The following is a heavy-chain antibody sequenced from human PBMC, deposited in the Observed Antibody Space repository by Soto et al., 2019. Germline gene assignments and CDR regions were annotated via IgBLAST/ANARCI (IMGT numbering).Heavy chain of an antibody. CDR1: GGSISSYY. D-gene: IGHD3-10*01. Sequence: SETLSLTCTVSGGSISSYYWSWIRQPPGKGLEWIGYIYYSGSTNYNPSLKSRVTISVDTSKNHFSLKLSSVTAADTAVYYCARSPRLVLWFGELFGFDYWGQGTLVTVSS. V-gene: IGHV4-59*01. CDR3: ARSPRLVLWFGELFGFDY. CDR2: IYYSGST. J-gene: IGHJ4*02.